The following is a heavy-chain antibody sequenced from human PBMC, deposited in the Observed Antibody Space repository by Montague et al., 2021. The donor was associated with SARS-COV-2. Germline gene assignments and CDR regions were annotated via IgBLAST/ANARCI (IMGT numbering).Heavy chain of an antibody. CDR2: VNPDGSGK. V-gene: IGHV3-7*01. D-gene: IGHD4-17*01. J-gene: IGHJ4*02. CDR1: GFTFPSYW. CDR3: VRNGAHADY. Sequence: SLRLSFSASGFTFPSYWMGWVRQAPGKGLEWVANVNPDGSGKLHVDSVKGRFTISRGNAKNSLFLQMNTLRDEDTAVYYCVRNGAHADYWGQGTQVTVSS.